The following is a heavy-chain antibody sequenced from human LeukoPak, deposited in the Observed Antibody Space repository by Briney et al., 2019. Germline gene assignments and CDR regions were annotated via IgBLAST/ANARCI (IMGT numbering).Heavy chain of an antibody. J-gene: IGHJ6*03. D-gene: IGHD2-2*01. CDR2: IIPIFCTA. V-gene: IGHV1-69*05. Sequence: SSVKVSCKASGGTFSSYAISWVRQAPGQGLEWMGVIIPIFCTANYAHTFQGRVTITTDESTSTAYMELSSLRSEDTAVYYCASGVPAAADYYYYYYMDVWGKETTVTVS. CDR3: ASGVPAAADYYYYYYMDV. CDR1: GGTFSSYA.